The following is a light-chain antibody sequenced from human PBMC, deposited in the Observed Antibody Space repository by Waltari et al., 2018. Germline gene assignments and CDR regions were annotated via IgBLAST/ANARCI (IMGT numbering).Light chain of an antibody. CDR2: DVT. Sequence: SALTQPDSLSGSPGQSITIPCSGISSDSGGYDYVSWYQQHPGEAPKVIIYDVTNRPSGGSNRFSGSKSGSSASLTIAGLQPEDEADYYCSSFTSSTTGIFGGGTKLTVL. CDR1: SSDSGGYDY. CDR3: SSFTSSTTGI. J-gene: IGLJ2*01. V-gene: IGLV2-14*03.